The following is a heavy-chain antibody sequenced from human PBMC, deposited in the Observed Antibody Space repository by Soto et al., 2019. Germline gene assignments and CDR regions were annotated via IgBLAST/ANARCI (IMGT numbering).Heavy chain of an antibody. D-gene: IGHD4-17*01. J-gene: IGHJ6*03. Sequence: SETLSLTCTVSGGSISSSSYYWGWIRQPPGKGLEWIGSIYYSGSTYYNPSLKSRVTISVDTSKNQFSLKLGSVTAADTAVYYCARLRVYYMDVWGKGTTVTVSS. CDR1: GGSISSSSYY. V-gene: IGHV4-39*01. CDR3: ARLRVYYMDV. CDR2: IYYSGST.